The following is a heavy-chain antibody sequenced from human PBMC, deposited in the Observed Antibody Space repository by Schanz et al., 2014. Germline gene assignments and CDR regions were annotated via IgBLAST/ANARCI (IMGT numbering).Heavy chain of an antibody. D-gene: IGHD3-10*01. Sequence: EVQLLESGGGLVQPGGSLRLSCAASGFTFSSYAMSWVRQAPGKELEWVSVIGVDGTTTYYADSVKGRFTISRDNSKNTLYLQMNSLRPEDTAVYYCAKYRGYYRVSGSYRELEYWGQGTLGTVSS. J-gene: IGHJ4*02. CDR3: AKYRGYYRVSGSYRELEY. CDR1: GFTFSSYA. CDR2: IGVDGTTT. V-gene: IGHV3-23*01.